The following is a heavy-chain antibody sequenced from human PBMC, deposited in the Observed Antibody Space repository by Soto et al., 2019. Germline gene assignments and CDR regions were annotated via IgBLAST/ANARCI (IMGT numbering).Heavy chain of an antibody. J-gene: IGHJ4*02. Sequence: GGSLRLSCAASGFTFSSYAMSWVRQAPGKGLEWVSGISGSGGSTYYADSVKGRFTTSRDNSKDTLYLQMNSLRAEDTAVYYCAKRSGSGTTRPFGHWGQGTLVTVSS. D-gene: IGHD2-15*01. CDR3: AKRSGSGTTRPFGH. CDR1: GFTFSSYA. V-gene: IGHV3-23*01. CDR2: ISGSGGST.